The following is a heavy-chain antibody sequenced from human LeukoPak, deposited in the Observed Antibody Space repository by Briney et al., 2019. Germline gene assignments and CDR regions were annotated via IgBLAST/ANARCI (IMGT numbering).Heavy chain of an antibody. CDR1: GSTFSSYA. CDR3: ARTVGTRGVPAALDY. V-gene: IGHV3-30*04. CDR2: ISYDGSNK. Sequence: PGGSLRLSCAASGSTFSSYAMHWVRQAPGKGLEWVAVISYDGSNKYYADSVKGRFTISRDNSKNTLYLQMNSLRAEDTAVYYCARTVGTRGVPAALDYWGQGTLVTVSS. D-gene: IGHD2-2*01. J-gene: IGHJ4*02.